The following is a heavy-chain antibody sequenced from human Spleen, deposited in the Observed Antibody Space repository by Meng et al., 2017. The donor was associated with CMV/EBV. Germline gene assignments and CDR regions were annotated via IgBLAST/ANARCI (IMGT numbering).Heavy chain of an antibody. D-gene: IGHD3-10*01. J-gene: IGHJ4*02. CDR1: GGSIRSKGYY. V-gene: IGHV4-39*01. Sequence: QPQLQESRPALVQPSATPSLTCTVSGGSIRSKGYYWDWVRQPPGKGLEWIGAIYHSGSTSYNPSLQSRVTMFVDTSKNQFSLMLTSVTATDTAVYYCARRRGGSGRDCWGQGTLVTVSS. CDR3: ARRRGGSGRDC. CDR2: IYHSGST.